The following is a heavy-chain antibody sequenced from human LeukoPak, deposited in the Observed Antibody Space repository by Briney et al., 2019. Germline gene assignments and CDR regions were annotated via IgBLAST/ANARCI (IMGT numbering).Heavy chain of an antibody. CDR1: VGTFSSYA. Sequence: SVKVSCKASVGTFSSYAISWVRQAPGQGLEWMGRIIPIFGTANYAQKFQGRVTITADKSTSTAYMELSSLRSEDTAVYYCARRMNSSGCGRDAFDIWGQGTMVTVSS. V-gene: IGHV1-69*06. CDR2: IIPIFGTA. J-gene: IGHJ3*02. D-gene: IGHD6-19*01. CDR3: ARRMNSSGCGRDAFDI.